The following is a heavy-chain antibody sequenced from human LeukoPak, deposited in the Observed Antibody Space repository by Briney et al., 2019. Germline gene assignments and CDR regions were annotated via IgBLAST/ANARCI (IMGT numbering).Heavy chain of an antibody. V-gene: IGHV4-30-4*07. CDR2: ISYNGST. CDR1: GGSISSGGYS. CDR3: ARGGYYYDSRGYYPTFDY. J-gene: IGHJ4*02. Sequence: PSQTLSLTCAVSGGSISSGGYSWSWIRQPPGKGLEWIGYISYNGSTYYNPSLKSRLTISVDTSKNQFSLKLSSVTAADAAVYYCARGGYYYDSRGYYPTFDYWGQGTLVTVSS. D-gene: IGHD3-22*01.